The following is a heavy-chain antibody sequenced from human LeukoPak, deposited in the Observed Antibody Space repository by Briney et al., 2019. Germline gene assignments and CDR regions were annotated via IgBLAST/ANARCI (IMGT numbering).Heavy chain of an antibody. CDR2: IYYSGST. Sequence: SETLSLTCTVSGGSISSYYWSWIRQPAGKGLEWIGYIYYSGSTYNNPSLTSRVTISVDTSKNQFSLNLSSVTAADTAVYYCARQELGYCSGVSCYSYCFDPWGQGTLVTVSS. CDR3: ARQELGYCSGVSCYSYCFDP. CDR1: GGSISSYY. D-gene: IGHD2-15*01. J-gene: IGHJ5*02. V-gene: IGHV4-59*06.